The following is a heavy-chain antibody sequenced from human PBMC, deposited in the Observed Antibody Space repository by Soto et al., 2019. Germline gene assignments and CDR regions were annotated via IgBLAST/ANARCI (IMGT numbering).Heavy chain of an antibody. Sequence: QVQLLESGGGVVQPGRSLRLSCAASTFTLSTYGMHWVRQAPGKGLEWVAVISYDGNTKYYADSVKGRFTISRDNSRNTLSLQMNSLTTEDTAVYYCARGAEYQVLSRDYFYGMDVWGQGIMVTVSS. J-gene: IGHJ6*02. D-gene: IGHD2-2*01. CDR3: ARGAEYQVLSRDYFYGMDV. V-gene: IGHV3-30*03. CDR2: ISYDGNTK. CDR1: TFTLSTYG.